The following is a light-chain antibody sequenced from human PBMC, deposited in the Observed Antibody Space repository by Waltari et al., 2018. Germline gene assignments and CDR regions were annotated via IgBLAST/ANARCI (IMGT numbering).Light chain of an antibody. CDR2: DVS. CDR3: CSYAGSYTYV. V-gene: IGLV2-11*01. Sequence: QSALTQPRSVSGSPGQSVTISCTGTSSDVGGYNSVSWYQQHPGKAPTLMIYDVSKRPSGVPDSFSGSKSGNTASLTISGLQAEDEADYYCCSYAGSYTYVFGTGTKVTVL. CDR1: SSDVGGYNS. J-gene: IGLJ1*01.